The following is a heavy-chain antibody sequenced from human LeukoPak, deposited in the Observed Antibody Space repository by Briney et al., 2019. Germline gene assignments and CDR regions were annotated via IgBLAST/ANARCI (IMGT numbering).Heavy chain of an antibody. CDR2: IDPSSGAT. V-gene: IGHV1-2*02. Sequence: ASVKVSCKTSGYTFTDYYMHWVRQAPGQGPEWMGWIDPSSGATNYAQKFQGRVTMTRDTSITTAYMEVKRLTSDDTAVYYCARGGIRLLALNFDYWGQGTLVSVSS. CDR3: ARGGIRLLALNFDY. D-gene: IGHD3-16*01. J-gene: IGHJ4*02. CDR1: GYTFTDYY.